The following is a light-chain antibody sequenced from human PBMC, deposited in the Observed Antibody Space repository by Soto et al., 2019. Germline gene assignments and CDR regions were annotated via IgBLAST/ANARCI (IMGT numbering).Light chain of an antibody. Sequence: EIVLTQSPGTLSLSPGERATVSCRASQSVSSSYLAWYQQKPGQAPRLLIYDASSRASGIPARFSGSGSGTDFTLTISYLEPEDFAVYYCQQGGNWPLTFGQGTRLEIK. CDR3: QQGGNWPLT. V-gene: IGKV3D-20*02. CDR1: QSVSSSY. J-gene: IGKJ5*01. CDR2: DAS.